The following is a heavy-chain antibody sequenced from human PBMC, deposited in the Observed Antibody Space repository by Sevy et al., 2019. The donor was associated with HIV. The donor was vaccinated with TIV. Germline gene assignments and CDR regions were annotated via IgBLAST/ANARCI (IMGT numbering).Heavy chain of an antibody. Sequence: ASVKVSCKASGGTFSSYAISWVRQAPGQGLEWMGGIIPIFGTANYSQKFQGRVTITADESTSTAYMELSSLRSEDTAVYYCARALTGNEGYFDYWGQGTLVTVSS. J-gene: IGHJ4*02. D-gene: IGHD1-20*01. CDR3: ARALTGNEGYFDY. V-gene: IGHV1-69*13. CDR1: GGTFSSYA. CDR2: IIPIFGTA.